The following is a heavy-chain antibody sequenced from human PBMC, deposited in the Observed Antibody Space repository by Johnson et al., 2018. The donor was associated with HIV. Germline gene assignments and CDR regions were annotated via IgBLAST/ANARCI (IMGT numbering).Heavy chain of an antibody. CDR2: ISVAGSNK. CDR3: AKCGDDDAGGGSDAFDL. CDR1: GFTPSNYG. J-gene: IGHJ3*01. D-gene: IGHD2-21*01. Sequence: ESGGGVVQPGRSLRLSCAASGFTPSNYGIHWVPLASGKGPEWEAVISVAGSNKYYAGTVKGRFTIPRDNSKNALYLQMNSLGVEETAVYYWAKCGDDDAGGGSDAFDLWGQGTMVTVSS. V-gene: IGHV3-33*05.